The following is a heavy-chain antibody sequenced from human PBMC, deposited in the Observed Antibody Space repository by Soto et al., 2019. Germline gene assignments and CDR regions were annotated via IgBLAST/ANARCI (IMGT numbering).Heavy chain of an antibody. Sequence: GGSLRLSCTASGFTFCDYAMSWFRQAPGKGLEWVGFIRSKAYGGTTEYAASVKGRFTISRDDSKSIAYLQMNSLKTEDTAVYYCTLSNWNYAYPPFDYWGQGTLVTVSS. J-gene: IGHJ4*02. CDR2: IRSKAYGGTT. CDR3: TLSNWNYAYPPFDY. V-gene: IGHV3-49*03. D-gene: IGHD1-7*01. CDR1: GFTFCDYA.